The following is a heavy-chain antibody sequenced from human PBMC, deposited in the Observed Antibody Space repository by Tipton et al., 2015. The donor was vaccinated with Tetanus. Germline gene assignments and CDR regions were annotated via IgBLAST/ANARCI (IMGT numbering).Heavy chain of an antibody. CDR1: GGSISSSSYY. D-gene: IGHD1-14*01. J-gene: IGHJ4*02. V-gene: IGHV4-39*01. CDR2: IYYSGST. CDR3: ARRLIRKHSALHY. Sequence: TLSLTCTVSGGSISSSSYYWGWIRQPPGKGLEWIGSIYYSGSTYYNPSLKSRVTISVDTSKNQFSLKLSSVTAADTAVYYCARRLIRKHSALHYWGQGTLVTVSS.